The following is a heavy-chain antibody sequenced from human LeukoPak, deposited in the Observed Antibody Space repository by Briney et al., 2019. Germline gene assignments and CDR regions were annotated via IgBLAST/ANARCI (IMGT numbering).Heavy chain of an antibody. V-gene: IGHV4-31*03. CDR3: ARDRTGDSSGYFDY. CDR2: IYYSGST. D-gene: IGHD3-22*01. J-gene: IGHJ4*02. CDR1: GCSISSGGYY. Sequence: SESLSLSCTVSGCSISSGGYYWSWIRQHPGKGLEWIGYIYYSGSTYYTPSLKSRLAISVDTSKNQFSLKLSSVTAADTAVYYCARDRTGDSSGYFDYWGQGTLVTVSS.